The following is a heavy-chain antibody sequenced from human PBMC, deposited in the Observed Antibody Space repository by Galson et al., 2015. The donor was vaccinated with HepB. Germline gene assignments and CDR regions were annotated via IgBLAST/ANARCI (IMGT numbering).Heavy chain of an antibody. J-gene: IGHJ4*02. Sequence: SVKVSCKASGGTFSTYTLSWVRQAPGQGLEWMGGIIPIFGSANYAQKFQGRVTITADESTSTAYMELSSLRSEDTAVYYCAREGMAAVTNPVDHWGQGTLVTVSS. CDR2: IIPIFGSA. V-gene: IGHV1-69*13. D-gene: IGHD6-13*01. CDR1: GGTFSTYT. CDR3: AREGMAAVTNPVDH.